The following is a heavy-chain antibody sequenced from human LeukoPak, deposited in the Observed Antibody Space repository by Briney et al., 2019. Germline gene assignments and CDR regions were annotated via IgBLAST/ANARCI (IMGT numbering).Heavy chain of an antibody. CDR1: GLTFSSHW. J-gene: IGHJ4*02. V-gene: IGHV3-7*01. CDR3: ARDGVAAGIYFDY. Sequence: GGSLRLSCAASGLTFSSHWMHWVRQAPGKGLEWVANINQDGSEKHYVDSVKGRFTISRDNAKNSLYLQVNSLRVEDTAVYYCARDGVAAGIYFDYWGQGTLVTVSS. D-gene: IGHD6-13*01. CDR2: INQDGSEK.